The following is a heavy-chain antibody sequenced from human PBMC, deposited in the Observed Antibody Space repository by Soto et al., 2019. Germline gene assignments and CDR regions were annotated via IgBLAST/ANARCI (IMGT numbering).Heavy chain of an antibody. CDR1: GFTFSSCT. J-gene: IGHJ6*02. D-gene: IGHD2-15*01. CDR3: SGCSGGACHQNYGMDV. Sequence: EVHLVESGGGLVKPGGSLRLSCAVSGFTFSSCTMNWVRQAPGKGLEWVSSISPSTSHIYYADSVKGRFTISRDNAKNPLFLQTTSLRAEDTAVYYCSGCSGGACHQNYGMDVWGQGTTVTVSS. V-gene: IGHV3-21*01. CDR2: ISPSTSHI.